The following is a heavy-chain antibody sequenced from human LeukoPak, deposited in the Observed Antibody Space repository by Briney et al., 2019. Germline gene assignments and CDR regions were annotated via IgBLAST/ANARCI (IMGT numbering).Heavy chain of an antibody. J-gene: IGHJ4*02. CDR1: GFTFSNYG. CDR3: AKGAHYYGSGSYWSSGY. V-gene: IGHV3-33*06. D-gene: IGHD3-10*01. CDR2: IWFDGIRK. Sequence: GRSLRLSCVASGFTFSNYGMHWVRQVPGKGLEWVAAIWFDGIRKYYADSVKGRFTISRDNSKNTLYLQMNSLRAEDTAVYYCAKGAHYYGSGSYWSSGYWGQGTLVTVSS.